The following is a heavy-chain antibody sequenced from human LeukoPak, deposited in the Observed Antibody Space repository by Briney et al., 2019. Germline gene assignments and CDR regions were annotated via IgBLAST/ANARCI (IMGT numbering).Heavy chain of an antibody. CDR1: GFTFDDYA. J-gene: IGHJ4*02. CDR2: ISWNSGII. Sequence: PGRSLRLSCAASGFTFDDYAMHWVRHGPGKGLEWVSGISWNSGIIRYADSVKGRFTISRDNTKKSLYLQMNSLRAEDTALYYCAKDEHDYVWGSLDSWGQGTLVTVSS. D-gene: IGHD3-16*01. V-gene: IGHV3-9*01. CDR3: AKDEHDYVWGSLDS.